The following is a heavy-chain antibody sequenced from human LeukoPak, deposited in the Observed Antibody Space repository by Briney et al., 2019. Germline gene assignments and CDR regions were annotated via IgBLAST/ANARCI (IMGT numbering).Heavy chain of an antibody. CDR3: ARDGSGYSYGWRGYFDY. Sequence: GGSLRLSCAASGFTFSSYAMSWVRQAPGKGLEWVSAISGSGGSTYYADSVKGRFTISRDNAKNSLYLQMNNLRAEDTAVYYCARDGSGYSYGWRGYFDYWGQGTLVTVSS. J-gene: IGHJ4*02. CDR1: GFTFSSYA. V-gene: IGHV3-23*01. CDR2: ISGSGGST. D-gene: IGHD5-18*01.